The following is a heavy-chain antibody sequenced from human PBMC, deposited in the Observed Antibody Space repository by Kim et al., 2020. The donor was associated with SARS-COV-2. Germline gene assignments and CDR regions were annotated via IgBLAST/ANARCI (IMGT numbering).Heavy chain of an antibody. D-gene: IGHD6-19*01. V-gene: IGHV7-4-1*02. J-gene: IGHJ4*02. CDR3: ARDPYSSGWEPFDY. Sequence: QGFTGRFVFSLDTSVSTAYLQISSIKAEDTAVYYCARDPYSSGWEPFDYWGQGTLVTVSS.